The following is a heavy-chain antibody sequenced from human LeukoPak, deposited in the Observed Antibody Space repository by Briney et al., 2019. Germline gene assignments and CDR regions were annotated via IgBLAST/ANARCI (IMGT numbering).Heavy chain of an antibody. CDR1: GGSISSYY. J-gene: IGHJ4*02. Sequence: PSETLSLTCTVSGGSISSYYWSWIRQPPGKGLEWIGYIYYSGSTNYNPSLKSRVTISVDTSKNQFSLKLSSVTAADTAVYYCARDPREQWLVSDVGNYYFDYWGQGTLVTVSS. CDR3: ARDPREQWLVSDVGNYYFDY. V-gene: IGHV4-59*01. CDR2: IYYSGST. D-gene: IGHD6-19*01.